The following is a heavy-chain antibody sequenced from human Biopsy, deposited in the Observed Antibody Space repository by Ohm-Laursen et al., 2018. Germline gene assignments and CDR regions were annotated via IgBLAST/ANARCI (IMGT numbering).Heavy chain of an antibody. D-gene: IGHD6-19*01. Sequence: PPGTLSLTCAVYGGSFSGYYWSRIRQPPGKGLEWIGEINHSGSTNYNPSLKSRVTISVDTSKNQFSLKLSSVTAADTAVYYCARGRLRAVARFDYWGQGTLVTVSS. J-gene: IGHJ4*02. CDR2: INHSGST. CDR3: ARGRLRAVARFDY. V-gene: IGHV4-34*01. CDR1: GGSFSGYY.